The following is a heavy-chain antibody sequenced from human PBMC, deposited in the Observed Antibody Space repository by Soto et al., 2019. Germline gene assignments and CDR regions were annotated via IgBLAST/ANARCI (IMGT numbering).Heavy chain of an antibody. Sequence: GGSLRLSCAASGATFISYAMHWVRQAPGKGLEWVAVISYDGSKKYYADPVKGRFTISRDNSKNTLYLEMNSLRAEDTALYYCARDRGSATTRYCYGMDVWGQGTTVTVSS. CDR2: ISYDGSKK. D-gene: IGHD1-7*01. V-gene: IGHV3-30-3*01. CDR3: ARDRGSATTRYCYGMDV. J-gene: IGHJ6*02. CDR1: GATFISYA.